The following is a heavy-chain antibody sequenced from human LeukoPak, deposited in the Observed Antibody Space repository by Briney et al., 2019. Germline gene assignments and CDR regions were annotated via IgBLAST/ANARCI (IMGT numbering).Heavy chain of an antibody. CDR1: GGTFSSYA. D-gene: IGHD1-1*01. J-gene: IGHJ4*02. CDR3: ARGKNWNDLTFDY. CDR2: IIPIFGTA. V-gene: IGHV1-69*06. Sequence: SVKVSCKASGGTFSSYAISWVRQAPGHELEWMGGIIPIFGTANYAQKFQGRVTITADKSTSTAYMELSSLRSEETAVYYCARGKNWNDLTFDYWGQGTLVTVSS.